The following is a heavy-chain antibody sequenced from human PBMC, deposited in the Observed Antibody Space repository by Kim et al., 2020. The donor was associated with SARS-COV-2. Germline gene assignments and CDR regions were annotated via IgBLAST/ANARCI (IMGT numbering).Heavy chain of an antibody. J-gene: IGHJ5*02. D-gene: IGHD2-15*01. CDR3: VRDAGLVVATTDRPNWFDP. CDR2: LWYGDAAQ. V-gene: IGHV3-33*01. CDR1: GFTFRDYA. Sequence: GGSLRLSCEASGFTFRDYAMHWVRQAPGKGLEWVALLWYGDAAQYYSQSVEGRFTISRDDSKSTLYLQMYSLKVEDTAVYYCVRDAGLVVATTDRPNWFDPWGQGSLVTVSS.